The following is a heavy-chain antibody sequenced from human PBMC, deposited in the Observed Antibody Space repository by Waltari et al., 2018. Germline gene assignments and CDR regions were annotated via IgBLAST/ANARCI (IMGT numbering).Heavy chain of an antibody. CDR2: IKHSGST. CDR3: AIDPDCTGGVCYNYYGMDV. CDR1: GGSFSGYY. D-gene: IGHD2-8*02. V-gene: IGHV4-34*01. Sequence: QVQLQQWGAGLLKPSETLSLTCAVYGGSFSGYYWSWIRQPPGKGLEWIGEIKHSGSTNYNPSLKSRVTISVDTSKNQFSLKLSAVTAADTAVYYCAIDPDCTGGVCYNYYGMDVWGQGTTVTVSS. J-gene: IGHJ6*02.